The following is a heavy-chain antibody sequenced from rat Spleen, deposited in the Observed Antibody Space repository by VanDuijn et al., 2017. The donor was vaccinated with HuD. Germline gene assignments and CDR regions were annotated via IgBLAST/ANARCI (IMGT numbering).Heavy chain of an antibody. CDR1: GFTFNNYW. V-gene: IGHV5-31*01. Sequence: EVQLVESGGGLVQPGRSLKLSCVASGFTFNNYWMTWIRQAPGKGLEWVASITNTGGSTYYPDSVKGRFTISRDNAKSTLYLQMNSLRYEDTATYYCTRGPHISGTDVMDAWGQGASVTVSS. D-gene: IGHD1-2*01. CDR2: ITNTGGST. CDR3: TRGPHISGTDVMDA. J-gene: IGHJ4*01.